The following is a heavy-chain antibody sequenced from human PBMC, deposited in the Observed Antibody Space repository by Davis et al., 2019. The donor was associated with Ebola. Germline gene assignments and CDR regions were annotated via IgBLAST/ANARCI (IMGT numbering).Heavy chain of an antibody. CDR2: GTSAYT. D-gene: IGHD2/OR15-2a*01. V-gene: IGHV3-23*01. CDR1: GFIFSTYV. CDR3: AKDNRNIWSEV. Sequence: GGSLRLSCSASGFIFSTYVMSWVRQAPGKGLEWVSTYGTSAYTYYADSVKGRFTISRDNSKNTLYLQMNGLRVEDTAIYYCAKDNRNIWSEVWGQGTMVTVSS. J-gene: IGHJ3*01.